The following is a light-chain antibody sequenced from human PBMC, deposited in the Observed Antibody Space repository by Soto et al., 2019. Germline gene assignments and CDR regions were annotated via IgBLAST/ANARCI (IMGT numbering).Light chain of an antibody. V-gene: IGKV1-5*03. CDR2: KAS. J-gene: IGKJ2*01. CDR3: RHYNTYSPPYT. CDR1: QSISYW. Sequence: DVPMTQFPSTLSASVGDRVTITCRASQSISYWLAWYQQKPGKAPNLLTYKASSLESGVPSRFSGSGSGTEFTLTITNLQPDDFATYYCRHYNTYSPPYTFGQGTKLEIK.